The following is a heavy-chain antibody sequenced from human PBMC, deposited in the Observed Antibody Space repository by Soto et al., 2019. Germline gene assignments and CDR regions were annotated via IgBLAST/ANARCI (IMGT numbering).Heavy chain of an antibody. CDR2: IIPILGTA. V-gene: IGHV1-69*08. CDR3: ASPRVRYCSGGSCEGRFDY. D-gene: IGHD2-15*01. J-gene: IGHJ4*02. CDR1: GGTFRSYT. Sequence: ASVKVSCKASGGTFRSYTISWVRQAPGQGLEWMGRIIPILGTANYAQKFQGRVTITADESTSTAYMELSSLRSEDTAVYYCASPRVRYCSGGSCEGRFDYWGQGTLVTVSS.